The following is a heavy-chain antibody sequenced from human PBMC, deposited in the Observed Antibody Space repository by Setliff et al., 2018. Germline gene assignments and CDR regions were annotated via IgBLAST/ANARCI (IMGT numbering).Heavy chain of an antibody. CDR1: GYTLTELS. CDR3: AREEVGRYSSGWYISSDNWFDP. Sequence: SVKVSCKVSGYTLTELSMHWVRQAPGRGLEWMGGIIPIFGTANYAQKFQGRVTITADESTSTAYMELSSLRSDDTAVYYCAREEVGRYSSGWYISSDNWFDPWGQGTLVTVSS. J-gene: IGHJ5*02. CDR2: IIPIFGTA. V-gene: IGHV1-69*13. D-gene: IGHD6-19*01.